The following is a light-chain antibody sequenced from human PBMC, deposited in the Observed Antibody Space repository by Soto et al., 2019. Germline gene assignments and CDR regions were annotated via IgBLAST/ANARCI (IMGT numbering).Light chain of an antibody. J-gene: IGKJ4*01. Sequence: DIQMTQSPSTLSASVGDRVTITCRASRSISNWLAWYQQRPGIAPKLLIFDASILQSGVPSRFSGSGSGTEYTLSISRRQNDDFAAYYFQQYGSFSPITFGGGTKVEI. CDR3: QQYGSFSPIT. CDR2: DAS. V-gene: IGKV1-5*01. CDR1: RSISNW.